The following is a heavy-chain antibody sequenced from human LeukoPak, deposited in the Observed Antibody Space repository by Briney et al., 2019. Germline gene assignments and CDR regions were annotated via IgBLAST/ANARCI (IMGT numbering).Heavy chain of an antibody. Sequence: GASVKVSCTASGYTFASYGISWVRQAPGQGLEWMGWISAYNGNTNYAQKLQGRVTMTTDTSTSTAYMELRSLRSDDTAVYYCARGLVGDYVWGSYLGYWGQGTLVTVSS. J-gene: IGHJ4*02. V-gene: IGHV1-18*01. D-gene: IGHD3-16*02. CDR1: GYTFASYG. CDR3: ARGLVGDYVWGSYLGY. CDR2: ISAYNGNT.